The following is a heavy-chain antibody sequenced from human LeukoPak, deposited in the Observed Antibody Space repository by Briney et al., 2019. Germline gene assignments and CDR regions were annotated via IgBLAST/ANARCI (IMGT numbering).Heavy chain of an antibody. CDR3: ARVGRPRQVNYYGSGSYSQSPYYYYYYMDV. Sequence: GGSLRLSCAASGVTFSSYVMHSVRQAPGKGREWGAIISYEGSNEYYADSVKGRFTISRDNSKNTLYLQMNSLRAADTAVYYCARVGRPRQVNYYGSGSYSQSPYYYYYYMDVWGKGTTVTVSS. J-gene: IGHJ6*03. CDR2: ISYEGSNE. CDR1: GVTFSSYV. D-gene: IGHD3-10*01. V-gene: IGHV3-30*04.